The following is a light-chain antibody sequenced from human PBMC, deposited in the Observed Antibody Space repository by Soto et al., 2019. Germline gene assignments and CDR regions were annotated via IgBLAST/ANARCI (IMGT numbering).Light chain of an antibody. CDR2: NNN. J-gene: IGLJ1*01. CDR3: QSYDSGLSGYV. CDR1: SSNIGAGYD. V-gene: IGLV1-40*01. Sequence: QSVLTQPPSVSGAPGQRVTISCTGSSSNIGAGYDVHWYQQLPGTAPKLLIYNNNNRPSGVPDRFSGSKSGTSASLPITGLQAEDETDYYCQSYDSGLSGYVFGTGTKLTVL.